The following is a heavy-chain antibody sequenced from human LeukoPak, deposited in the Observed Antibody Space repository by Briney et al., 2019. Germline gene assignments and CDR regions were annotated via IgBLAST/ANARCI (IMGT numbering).Heavy chain of an antibody. CDR2: ISAYNGNT. J-gene: IGHJ4*02. V-gene: IGHV1-18*01. CDR1: GYTFTSYG. D-gene: IGHD2/OR15-2a*01. CDR3: ARVKVDRLPLFSDY. Sequence: ASVKVSCKASGYTFTSYGISWVRQAPGQGLEWMGWISAYNGNTNYAQKLQGRVTTTTDTSTSTAYMELRSLRSDDTAVYYCARVKVDRLPLFSDYWGQGTLVTVSS.